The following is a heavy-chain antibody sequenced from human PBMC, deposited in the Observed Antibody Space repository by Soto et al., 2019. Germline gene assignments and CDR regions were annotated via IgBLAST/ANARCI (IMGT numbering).Heavy chain of an antibody. CDR3: AKSGSFFRTSLGYFDY. V-gene: IGHV1-2*02. J-gene: IGHJ4*02. CDR2: INPSSGGT. CDR1: GFTFTGHY. D-gene: IGHD1-1*01. Sequence: GASVKVSCKASGFTFTGHYIHWVRQAPGQGLEWMGWINPSSGGTSYAQKFQGRLTMTTDTSITTAYMELSRLSSDDTALYYCAKSGSFFRTSLGYFDYWRQGTLVTVSS.